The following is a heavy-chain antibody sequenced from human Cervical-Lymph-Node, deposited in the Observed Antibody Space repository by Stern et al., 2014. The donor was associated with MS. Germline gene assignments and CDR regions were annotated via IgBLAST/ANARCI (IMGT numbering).Heavy chain of an antibody. J-gene: IGHJ6*02. CDR1: DGSISSHNYY. CDR2: IYYSGRT. CDR3: ARRADYYYYYGMDV. V-gene: IGHV4-39*01. Sequence: QLQLQESGPGLLKPSETLSLTCTVSDGSISSHNYYWGWVRQPPGKGLEWIGNIYYSGRTQYSPSLKSRVTISVDTSKNQFSLKLRSVTAADTAIYYCARRADYYYYYGMDVWGQGTTVTVSS.